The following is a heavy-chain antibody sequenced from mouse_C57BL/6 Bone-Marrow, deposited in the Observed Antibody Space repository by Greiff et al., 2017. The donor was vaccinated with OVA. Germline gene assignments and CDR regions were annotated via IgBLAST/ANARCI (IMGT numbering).Heavy chain of an antibody. CDR2: INPYNGDT. Sequence: VQLQQSGPELVQPGDSVKISCKASGYSFTGYFMNWVMQSHGKSLEWIGRINPYNGDTFYNQKFKGKATLTVDKSSSTAHMELRSLTSEDSAVYYCARDGNYLYAMDYWGQGTSVTVSS. CDR3: ARDGNYLYAMDY. V-gene: IGHV1-20*01. J-gene: IGHJ4*01. D-gene: IGHD2-1*01. CDR1: GYSFTGYF.